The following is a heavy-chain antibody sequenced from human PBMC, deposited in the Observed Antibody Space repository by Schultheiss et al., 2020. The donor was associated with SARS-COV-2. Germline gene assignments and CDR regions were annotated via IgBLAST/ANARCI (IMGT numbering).Heavy chain of an antibody. CDR3: ARIVGGYYGWFDP. Sequence: SGPTLVKPTQTLTLTCTFSGFSLTTSGVGVAWIRQPPGKALEWLAHIFSNDEKSYSTSLKSRLTISKDTSKSQVVLTMTNMDPVDTATYYCARIVGGYYGWFDPWGQGTLVTVSS. D-gene: IGHD3-3*01. V-gene: IGHV2-26*01. CDR2: IFSNDEK. J-gene: IGHJ5*02. CDR1: GFSLTTSGVG.